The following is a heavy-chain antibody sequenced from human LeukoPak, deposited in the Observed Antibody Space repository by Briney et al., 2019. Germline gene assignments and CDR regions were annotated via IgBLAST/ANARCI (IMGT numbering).Heavy chain of an antibody. CDR3: ARDRAHFGY. CDR2: IYYSGST. CDR1: GGSISSYY. J-gene: IGHJ4*02. V-gene: IGHV4-59*01. Sequence: SETLSLTCTVSGGSISSYYWSWIRQPPGKGLEWIGYIYYSGSTNYNPSLKSRVTIPVDTSKNQFSLKLSSVTAADTAVYYCARDRAHFGYWGQGTLVTVSS.